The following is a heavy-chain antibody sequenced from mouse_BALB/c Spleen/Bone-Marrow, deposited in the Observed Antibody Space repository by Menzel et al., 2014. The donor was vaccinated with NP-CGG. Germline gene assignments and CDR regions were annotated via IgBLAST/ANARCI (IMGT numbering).Heavy chain of an antibody. Sequence: EVQLQQSGAELVKPGASVKLSCTASGFNIKDTYMHWVKQRPEQGLEWIGRIDPANGNTKYDPKFQGKATITADTSSNTAYLQLSSLTSEDTAVHYCARYDYGVYFDYWGQGTTLTVSS. D-gene: IGHD2-4*01. CDR1: GFNIKDTY. CDR2: IDPANGNT. CDR3: ARYDYGVYFDY. J-gene: IGHJ2*01. V-gene: IGHV14-3*02.